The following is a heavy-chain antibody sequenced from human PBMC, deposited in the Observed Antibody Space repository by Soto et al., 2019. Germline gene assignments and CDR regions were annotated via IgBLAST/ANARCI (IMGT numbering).Heavy chain of an antibody. CDR2: ISGSGGST. J-gene: IGHJ4*02. CDR3: AKFWRDRAYYVDY. Sequence: PGESLKISCAASGFTFSSYAMSWVRQAPGKGLEWVSAISGSGGSTYYADSVKGRFTNSRDNSKNTLYLQMNSLRAEDTAVYYCAKFWRDRAYYVDYWGQGTLVTVSS. CDR1: GFTFSSYA. V-gene: IGHV3-23*01. D-gene: IGHD3-3*01.